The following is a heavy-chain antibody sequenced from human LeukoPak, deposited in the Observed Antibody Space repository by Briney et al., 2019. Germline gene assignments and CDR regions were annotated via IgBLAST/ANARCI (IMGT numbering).Heavy chain of an antibody. CDR3: AREWDYVSSGFYYYY. CDR2: IIPIFGTA. D-gene: IGHD3-22*01. Sequence: ASVKVSCKTSGYTFTGYYIHWVRQAPGQGLEWMGGIIPIFGTANYAQKFQGRITITADESTSTAYMELSSLRSEDTAMYYCAREWDYVSSGFYYYYWGQGTLVTVSS. V-gene: IGHV1-69*13. J-gene: IGHJ4*02. CDR1: GYTFTGYY.